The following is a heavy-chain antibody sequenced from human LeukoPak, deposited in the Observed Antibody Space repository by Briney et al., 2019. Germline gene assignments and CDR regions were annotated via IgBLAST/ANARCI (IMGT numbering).Heavy chain of an antibody. J-gene: IGHJ5*02. CDR1: GFTVSSNY. CDR3: ARVLGYCSSTSCYESWFDP. Sequence: PGGSLRLSCAASGFTVSSNYMSWVRQGPGKGLEWVSVIYSGGSTYYADSVKGRFTISRDNSKNTLYLQMNSLRAEDTAVYYCARVLGYCSSTSCYESWFDPWGQGTLVTVSS. V-gene: IGHV3-53*01. D-gene: IGHD2-2*01. CDR2: IYSGGST.